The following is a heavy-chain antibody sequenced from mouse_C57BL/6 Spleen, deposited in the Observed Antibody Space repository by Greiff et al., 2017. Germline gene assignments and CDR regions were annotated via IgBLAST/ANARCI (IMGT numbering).Heavy chain of an antibody. CDR1: GFTFSSYG. CDR3: ARHESSYYFDY. Sequence: EVKVVESGGDLVKPGGSLKLSCAASGFTFSSYGMSWVRQTPDKRLEWVATISSGGSYTYYPDSVKGRFTISRDNAKNTLYLQMSSLKSEDTAMYYCARHESSYYFDYWGQGTTLTVSS. D-gene: IGHD3-1*01. V-gene: IGHV5-6*01. J-gene: IGHJ2*01. CDR2: ISSGGSYT.